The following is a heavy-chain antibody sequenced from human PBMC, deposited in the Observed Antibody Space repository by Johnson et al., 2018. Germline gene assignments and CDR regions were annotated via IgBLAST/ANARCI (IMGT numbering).Heavy chain of an antibody. CDR1: GGTFSSSV. CDR2: IIPRCGTA. J-gene: IGHJ3*02. CDR3: ARGSDVSGGTDAFDI. Sequence: QVQLQESGAEVEKXGSSXTVXCTASGGTFSSSVISWVRQAPGQGLEWMGGIIPRCGTASNAQKFQGGVTTPADESTSTAYRVLSSMRTEDTAVYYWARGSDVSGGTDAFDIWGQGTMVTVSS. V-gene: IGHV1-69*01. D-gene: IGHD3-10*02.